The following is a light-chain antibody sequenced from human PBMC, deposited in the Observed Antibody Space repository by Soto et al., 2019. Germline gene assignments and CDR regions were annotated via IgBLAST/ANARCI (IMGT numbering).Light chain of an antibody. CDR3: QQSYSTPLT. CDR1: QSSSSY. V-gene: IGKV1-39*01. Sequence: IQSTQSPSPLSASVRDRVIITCRASQSSSSYLNWYQQKPGKAPKLLIYAASNLQSGVSSRFSGSGSGTDFTLTISSLQPEDFATYYCQQSYSTPLTFGGGTKVDIK. J-gene: IGKJ4*01. CDR2: AAS.